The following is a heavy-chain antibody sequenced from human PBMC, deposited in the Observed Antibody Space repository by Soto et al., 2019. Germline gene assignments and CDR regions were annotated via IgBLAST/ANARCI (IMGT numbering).Heavy chain of an antibody. Sequence: GGSLRLSCAASGFTVSSNYMSWVRQAPGKGLEWVSIIYSGGSTYYADSVKGRFTISRDNSKNTLYLQMNSLRAEDTAVYYCAREYSSSSEGFDFWGQGTLVTVSS. D-gene: IGHD6-6*01. J-gene: IGHJ4*02. CDR3: AREYSSSSEGFDF. V-gene: IGHV3-66*01. CDR2: IYSGGST. CDR1: GFTVSSNY.